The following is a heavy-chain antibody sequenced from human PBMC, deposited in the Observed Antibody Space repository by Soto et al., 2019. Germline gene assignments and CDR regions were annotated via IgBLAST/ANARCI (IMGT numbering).Heavy chain of an antibody. J-gene: IGHJ6*02. V-gene: IGHV4-4*07. CDR3: ARDGSDSYGLDV. D-gene: IGHD3-10*01. CDR1: GGSISSYY. CDR2: IYNGGNT. Sequence: XETLSLTCTVAGGSISSYYWSWIRQSAGKGLDWIGRIYNGGNTQYNPSLKSRVTMSADTSKNQFSLRLNSVTAADTAVYYCARDGSDSYGLDVWGQGTTVTVSS.